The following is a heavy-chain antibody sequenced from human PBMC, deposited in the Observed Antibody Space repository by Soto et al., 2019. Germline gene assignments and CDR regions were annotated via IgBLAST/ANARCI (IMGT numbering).Heavy chain of an antibody. V-gene: IGHV3-30*18. J-gene: IGHJ5*02. CDR1: GFTFSSYG. Sequence: QVQLVESGGGVVQPGRSLRLSRAASGFTFSSYGMHWVRQAPGKGLEWVAVISYDGSNKYYADSVKGRFTISRDNSKNTLYLQMNSLRAEDTAVYYCAKNSIAAAHNWFDPWGQGTLVTVSS. CDR3: AKNSIAAAHNWFDP. CDR2: ISYDGSNK. D-gene: IGHD6-13*01.